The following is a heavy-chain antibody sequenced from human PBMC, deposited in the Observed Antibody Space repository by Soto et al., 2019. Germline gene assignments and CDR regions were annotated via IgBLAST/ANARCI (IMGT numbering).Heavy chain of an antibody. D-gene: IGHD3-22*01. Sequence: SETLSLTCTVSGGSISSGGYYWSWIRQHPGKGLEWIGYIYYSGSTYYNPSLKSRVTISVDTSKNQFSLKLSSVTAADTAVYYCARGPYYDSRELEDCGQGTLVTVSS. J-gene: IGHJ4*02. CDR3: ARGPYYDSRELED. CDR2: IYYSGST. V-gene: IGHV4-31*03. CDR1: GGSISSGGYY.